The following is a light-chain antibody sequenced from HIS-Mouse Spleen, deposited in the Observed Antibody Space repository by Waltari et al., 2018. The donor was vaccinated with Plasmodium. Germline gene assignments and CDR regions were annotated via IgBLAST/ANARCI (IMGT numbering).Light chain of an antibody. V-gene: IGKV1-39*01. CDR3: QQNYNTWT. CDR2: AAS. CDR1: QSISSY. J-gene: IGKJ1*01. Sequence: DIQMTQSPSPLSASVGDRVTITCRASQSISSYLNWYQQKPGKAPKLLIYAASSLQSGVPSRFSGSGSGTDFTLTISSLQPEDFATYCCQQNYNTWTFGQGTKVEIK.